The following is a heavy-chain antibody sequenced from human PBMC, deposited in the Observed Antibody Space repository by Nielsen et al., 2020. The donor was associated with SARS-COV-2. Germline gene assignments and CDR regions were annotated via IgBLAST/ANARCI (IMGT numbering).Heavy chain of an antibody. D-gene: IGHD3-22*01. J-gene: IGHJ6*02. V-gene: IGHV3-23*01. Sequence: WLRQPPGKGLEWVSAISGSGSRTYCVDYLKGRFTISRDNSKNTLYLQMNSLRAEDTAVYYCAKRGGTFYYDSSGYPFFAMDVWGQGTTVTVSS. CDR3: AKRGGTFYYDSSGYPFFAMDV. CDR2: ISGSGSRT.